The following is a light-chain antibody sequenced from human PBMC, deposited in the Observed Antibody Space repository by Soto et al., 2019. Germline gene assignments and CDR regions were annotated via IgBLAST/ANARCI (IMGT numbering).Light chain of an antibody. CDR1: QTINSN. CDR3: QQYHNWPPQYT. V-gene: IGKV3-15*01. J-gene: IGKJ2*01. CDR2: GAS. Sequence: EIVMTQSPATLSVSPGERATVSCRASQTINSNLAWYQQKSGQAPRLLIHGASTRATGVPARFSGSGSGTEFTLTISSLQSEDFAVYYGQQYHNWPPQYTFGQGTKLQI.